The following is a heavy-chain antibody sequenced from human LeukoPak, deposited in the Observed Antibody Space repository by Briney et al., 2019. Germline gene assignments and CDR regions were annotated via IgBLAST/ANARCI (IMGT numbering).Heavy chain of an antibody. J-gene: IGHJ4*02. V-gene: IGHV3-7*01. CDR1: GLTFSSYW. D-gene: IGHD2-2*01. CDR2: IKQDGSEK. Sequence: GGSLRLSCAASGLTFSSYWMSWVRQAPGKGLEWVANIKQDGSEKYYVDSVKGRFTISRDNAKNSLYLQMNSLRAEDTAVYYCARDQGGVVVPAAIFRYWGQGTLVTVSS. CDR3: ARDQGGVVVPAAIFRY.